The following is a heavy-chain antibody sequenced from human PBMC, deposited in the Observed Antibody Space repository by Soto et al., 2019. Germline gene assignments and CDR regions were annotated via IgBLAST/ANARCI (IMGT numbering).Heavy chain of an antibody. D-gene: IGHD3-3*01. CDR2: INVDGSKK. J-gene: IGHJ4*02. V-gene: IGHV3-7*01. CDR1: GFFFSDSW. Sequence: VGSLRLSCAPSGFFFSDSWMSWCLQAPGKGLEWVALINVDGSKKFYVDSVKGRVTVSRDNAERSLFLQIDSLRPEDTAVYYCGRDPAFGSIDYWGQGTRVTVSS. CDR3: GRDPAFGSIDY.